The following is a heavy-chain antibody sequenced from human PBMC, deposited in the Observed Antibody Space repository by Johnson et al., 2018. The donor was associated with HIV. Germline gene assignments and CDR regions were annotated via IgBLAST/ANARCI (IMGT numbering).Heavy chain of an antibody. CDR1: GFTFSDYA. V-gene: IGHV3-30*04. D-gene: IGHD6-6*01. Sequence: QVQLVESGGGVVQPGRSLRLSCVASGFTFSDYAVHWVRQAPGKGLEWVAVISYDAKNKYYADSVKGRFTVSRDNSKNAVYLQMNSLRAEDTAVYYCARERSLNEYSSSWDAFDIWGQGTMVTVSS. CDR2: ISYDAKNK. J-gene: IGHJ3*02. CDR3: ARERSLNEYSSSWDAFDI.